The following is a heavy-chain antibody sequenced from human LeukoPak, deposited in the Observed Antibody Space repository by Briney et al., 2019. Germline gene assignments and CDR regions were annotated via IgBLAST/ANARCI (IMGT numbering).Heavy chain of an antibody. CDR2: LYSDGNT. CDR1: GFTVITND. V-gene: IGHV3-53*01. J-gene: IGHJ4*02. Sequence: GGSLRLSCAASGFTVITNDMTWVRQAPGKGLEWVSVLYSDGNTKYADSVQGRFTISRDNSKNTLYLEMNCLSPDDTAVYYCARGVEPLAANTLAYWGQGTLVTVSS. CDR3: ARGVEPLAANTLAY. D-gene: IGHD1-14*01.